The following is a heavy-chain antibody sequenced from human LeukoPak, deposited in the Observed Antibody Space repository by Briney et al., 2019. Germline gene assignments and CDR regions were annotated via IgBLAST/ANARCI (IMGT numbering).Heavy chain of an antibody. CDR2: INTNTGNP. Sequence: ASVKVSCKASGYTFTSYAMNWVRQAPGQGLEWMGWINTNTGNPTYAQGFTGRFVFSLDTSVSTAYLQIGSLKAEDTAVYYCARAPTKNFDWLFPTFDYWGQGTLVTVSS. D-gene: IGHD3-9*01. CDR3: ARAPTKNFDWLFPTFDY. J-gene: IGHJ4*02. CDR1: GYTFTSYA. V-gene: IGHV7-4-1*01.